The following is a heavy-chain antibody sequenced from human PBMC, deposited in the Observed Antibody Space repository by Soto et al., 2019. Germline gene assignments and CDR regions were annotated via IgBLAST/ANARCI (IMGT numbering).Heavy chain of an antibody. V-gene: IGHV1-2*04. J-gene: IGHJ4*02. Sequence: QVQLVQSGAEVKKPGASVKVSCKASGYTFTAYYIHWVRQAPGQGLEWMGWINSNNGDTGYAQKFQGWVTRTRDTSISTVYLDLSSLKSDDTAVYFCTRGALNDYYIDYWGQGTLVTVSS. D-gene: IGHD3-9*01. CDR3: TRGALNDYYIDY. CDR1: GYTFTAYY. CDR2: INSNNGDT.